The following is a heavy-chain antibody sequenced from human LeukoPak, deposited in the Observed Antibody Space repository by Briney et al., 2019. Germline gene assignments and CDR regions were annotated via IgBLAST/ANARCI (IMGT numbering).Heavy chain of an antibody. D-gene: IGHD6-19*01. V-gene: IGHV3-64*01. CDR1: GFSFSSFF. CDR3: ARGTRFITVAGTSLSFDP. CDR2: ISANGGRT. Sequence: GGALRLSCAASGFSFSSFFMHWVRQAPGKGLEYVSVISANGGRTYYANSVKGRFTISRDNSKNTLYLHLGSLRPEDMAVYYCARGTRFITVAGTSLSFDPWGQGILVIVSS. J-gene: IGHJ5*02.